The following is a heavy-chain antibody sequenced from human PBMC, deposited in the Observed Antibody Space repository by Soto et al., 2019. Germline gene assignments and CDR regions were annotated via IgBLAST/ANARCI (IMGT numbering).Heavy chain of an antibody. V-gene: IGHV4-59*08. CDR2: IYYSGST. D-gene: IGHD6-19*01. CDR1: GGSISSYY. Sequence: SETLSLTCTVSGGSISSYYWSWIRQPPGKGLEWIGYIYYSGSTNYNPSLKSRVTISVDTSKNQFSLKLSSVTAADTAVYYCATSPSIAVAGTGWFDPWGQGTLVTVSS. CDR3: ATSPSIAVAGTGWFDP. J-gene: IGHJ5*02.